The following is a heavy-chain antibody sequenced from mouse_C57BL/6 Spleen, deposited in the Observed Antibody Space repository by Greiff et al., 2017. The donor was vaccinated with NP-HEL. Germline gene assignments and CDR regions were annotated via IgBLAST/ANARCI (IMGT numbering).Heavy chain of an antibody. CDR2: INPSSGYI. CDR3: ARCDYYCNSYARDY. Sequence: QVHVKQSGAELARPGASVKMSCKASGYTFTSYSMHWVKQRTGKGLEWIGYINPSSGYIKYNQKFKTKATLTADKSSSTAYMQLSSLTSEDSAVYYCARCDYYCNSYARDYWGQGTSVTVSS. CDR1: GYTFTSYS. J-gene: IGHJ4*01. D-gene: IGHD1-1*01. V-gene: IGHV1-4*01.